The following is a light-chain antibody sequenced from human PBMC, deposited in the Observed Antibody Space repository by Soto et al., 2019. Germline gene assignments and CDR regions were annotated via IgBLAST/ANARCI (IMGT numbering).Light chain of an antibody. V-gene: IGLV2-14*01. J-gene: IGLJ2*01. CDR1: SSDVGGYNY. CDR2: DVN. Sequence: QSALTQPASLSGSPGQSITISCTGTSSDVGGYNYVSWYQQHPGKAPKLMIYDVNTRPSGVSNRFSGSKSGNTASLTISGLQAEDEADYYCSSYTSSISFGGGTKVTVL. CDR3: SSYTSSIS.